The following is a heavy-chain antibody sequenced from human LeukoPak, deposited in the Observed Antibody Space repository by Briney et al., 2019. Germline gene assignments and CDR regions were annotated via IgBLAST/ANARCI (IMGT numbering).Heavy chain of an antibody. CDR2: ISGRGDNT. J-gene: IGHJ4*02. V-gene: IGHV3-23*01. CDR3: ARDNDSRDPPHFDY. D-gene: IGHD3-16*01. Sequence: GGSLRLSCAASGFTFSSYGMSWVRQAPGKGLEWVSAISGRGDNTYYADSVTGRFTISGDKSKNTLYLQMNSLRSEDTAVYYCARDNDSRDPPHFDYWGQGTLVTVSS. CDR1: GFTFSSYG.